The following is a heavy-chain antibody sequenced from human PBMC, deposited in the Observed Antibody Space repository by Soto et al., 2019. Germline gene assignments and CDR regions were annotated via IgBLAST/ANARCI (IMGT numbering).Heavy chain of an antibody. CDR1: GFTFSHHA. Sequence: GGSLRLSCAASGFTFSHHAMNWVRQAPGKGLEWVSYITHSSDTIYYSDSVKGRFTISRDNAKNSLYLQMSSLRSEDTAVYYCAAGTYYDFWSGYPKDFDYWGQGTLVTVSS. CDR2: ITHSSDTI. CDR3: AAGTYYDFWSGYPKDFDY. V-gene: IGHV3-48*01. J-gene: IGHJ4*02. D-gene: IGHD3-3*01.